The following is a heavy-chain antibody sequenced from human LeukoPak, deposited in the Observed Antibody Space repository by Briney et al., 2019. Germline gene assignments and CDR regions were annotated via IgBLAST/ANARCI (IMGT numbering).Heavy chain of an antibody. J-gene: IGHJ4*02. CDR2: ISGSSTYI. D-gene: IGHD3-3*01. CDR3: ARDRWLLHPTPFDY. Sequence: GGSLRLSCAASGFTFSGSSMNWVRQAPGKGLEWVSSISGSSTYIYYADSVKGRFTISRDNAKNSLYLQMNSLRAEDTAVYYCARDRWLLHPTPFDYWGQGTLVTVSS. V-gene: IGHV3-21*01. CDR1: GFTFSGSS.